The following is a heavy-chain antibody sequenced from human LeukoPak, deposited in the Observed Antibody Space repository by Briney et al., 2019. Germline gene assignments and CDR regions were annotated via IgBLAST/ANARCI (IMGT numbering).Heavy chain of an antibody. CDR3: ARQTRDGSGSRGYSFDF. J-gene: IGHJ4*02. CDR1: GYIFTSNW. Sequence: GESLKISCKGSGYIFTSNWIGWVRQMPGKGLEWMGFIYPGDPHTRYDPSFEGQVTISADKSISTAYLQWSGLKASDTAMYYCARQTRDGSGSRGYSFDFWGQGALVTVSS. CDR2: IYPGDPHT. V-gene: IGHV5-51*01. D-gene: IGHD3-10*01.